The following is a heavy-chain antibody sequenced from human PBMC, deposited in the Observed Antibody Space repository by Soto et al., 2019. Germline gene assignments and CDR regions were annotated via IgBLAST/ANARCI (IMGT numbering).Heavy chain of an antibody. Sequence: QVQLVQSGAEVQKPGSSVKVSCKASGGTFSSYAISWVRQAPGQELEWMGGIIPIFGTANYAKKFQGRVTSTADESTSTAYMELSSLRSEDTAVYYWARPVNRQYYYDSRAQFDYWGQGTLVTVSS. CDR2: IIPIFGTA. J-gene: IGHJ4*02. V-gene: IGHV1-69*01. CDR3: ARPVNRQYYYDSRAQFDY. CDR1: GGTFSSYA. D-gene: IGHD3-22*01.